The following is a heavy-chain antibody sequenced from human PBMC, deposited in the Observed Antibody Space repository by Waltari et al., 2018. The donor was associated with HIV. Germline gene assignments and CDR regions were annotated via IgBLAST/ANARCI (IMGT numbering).Heavy chain of an antibody. Sequence: VQLQASGLGLVKPSETLSLTGTVSNGSIDNSYWPWFVQSPGKGLEWIGNIFYTGATSYNPSLKGRVTMSLDATKNQFSLKVFLMTVPDTAVYFCVKKGLRYNGNAAYSWFGPWGRGILVTVSS. CDR3: VKKGLRYNGNAAYSWFGP. CDR2: IFYTGAT. J-gene: IGHJ5*02. D-gene: IGHD3-16*01. CDR1: NGSIDNSY. V-gene: IGHV4-59*03.